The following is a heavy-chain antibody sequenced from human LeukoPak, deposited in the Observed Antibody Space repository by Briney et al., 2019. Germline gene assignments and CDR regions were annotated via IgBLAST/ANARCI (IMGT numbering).Heavy chain of an antibody. Sequence: PGGSLRLSCAASGFTFSTYSMKWVRQAPGKGLEWIGYIYYSGSTNYNPSLKSRVTISVDTSKNQFSLKLSSVTAADTAVYYCARVSGPMLLGMDVWGQGTTVTVSS. J-gene: IGHJ6*02. V-gene: IGHV4-59*01. CDR2: IYYSGST. CDR1: GFTFSTYS. D-gene: IGHD2-15*01. CDR3: ARVSGPMLLGMDV.